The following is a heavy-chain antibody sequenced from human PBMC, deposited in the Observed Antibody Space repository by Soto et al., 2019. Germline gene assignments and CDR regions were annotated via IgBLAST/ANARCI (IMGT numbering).Heavy chain of an antibody. CDR2: IIPILGIA. CDR1: GGTFSSYT. CDR3: ARVEGDSSSWYYWYFDL. J-gene: IGHJ2*01. Sequence: ASVKVSCKASGGTFSSYTISWVRQAPGQGLEWMGRIIPILGIANYAQKFQGRVTITADKSTSTAYMELSSLRSEDTAVYYCARVEGDSSSWYYWYFDLWGRGTLVTVSS. V-gene: IGHV1-69*02. D-gene: IGHD6-13*01.